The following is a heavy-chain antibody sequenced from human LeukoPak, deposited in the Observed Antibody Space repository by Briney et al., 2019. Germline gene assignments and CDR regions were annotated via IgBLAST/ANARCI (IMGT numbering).Heavy chain of an antibody. J-gene: IGHJ6*02. Sequence: SETLSLTRTVSGGSISSYYWSWIRQPPGKGLEWIGYIYYSGSTNYNPSLKSRVTISVDTSKNQFSLKLSSVTAADTAVYYCATSVEDSSGYYYYYYGMDVWGQGTTVTVSS. CDR1: GGSISSYY. CDR2: IYYSGST. CDR3: ATSVEDSSGYYYYYYGMDV. D-gene: IGHD3-22*01. V-gene: IGHV4-59*01.